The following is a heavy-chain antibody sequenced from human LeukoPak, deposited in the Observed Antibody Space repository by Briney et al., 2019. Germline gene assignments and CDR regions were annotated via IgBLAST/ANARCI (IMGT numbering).Heavy chain of an antibody. J-gene: IGHJ3*01. D-gene: IGHD3-10*01. CDR3: AADRDYYGSGGDAFDL. CDR2: ISAYNGNT. CDR1: GYTFTSYG. Sequence: ASVKVSCKASGYTFTSYGISWVRQAPGQGLEWMGWISAYNGNTNYAQKLQGRVTMTTDTSTTTAYMELSSLRSEDTAMYYCAADRDYYGSGGDAFDLWGQGTMVSVSS. V-gene: IGHV1-18*01.